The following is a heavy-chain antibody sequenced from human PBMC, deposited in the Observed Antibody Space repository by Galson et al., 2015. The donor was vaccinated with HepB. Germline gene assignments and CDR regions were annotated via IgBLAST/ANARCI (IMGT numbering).Heavy chain of an antibody. CDR1: GFTFSSYA. Sequence: SLRLSCAASGFTFSSYAMHWVRQAPGKGLEWVAVISYDGSNKYYADSVKGRFTISRDNSKNTLYLQMNSLRAEDTAVYYCARTPPLGVAVAGMYYFDYWGQGTLVTVSS. J-gene: IGHJ4*02. CDR3: ARTPPLGVAVAGMYYFDY. CDR2: ISYDGSNK. D-gene: IGHD6-19*01. V-gene: IGHV3-30*04.